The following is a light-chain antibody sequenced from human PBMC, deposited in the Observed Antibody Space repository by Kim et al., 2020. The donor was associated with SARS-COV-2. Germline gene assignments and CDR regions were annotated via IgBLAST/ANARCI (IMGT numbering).Light chain of an antibody. CDR2: AAS. CDR1: QSINNW. CDR3: QQYNYYPYT. V-gene: IGKV1-5*01. J-gene: IGKJ2*01. Sequence: SAYVGVRVTITCRASQSINNWLAWYQQKPGKAPKLLIYAASSLESGVPSRFSGSASGSEFTLTITSLQPDDFATYYCQQYNYYPYTFGQGTKLEI.